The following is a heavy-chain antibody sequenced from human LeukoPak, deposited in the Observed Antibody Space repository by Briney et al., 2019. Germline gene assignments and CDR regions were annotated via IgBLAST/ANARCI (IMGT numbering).Heavy chain of an antibody. CDR1: GFTFDDYA. CDR3: AKDVHREEDAFDI. CDR2: ISWNSGSI. V-gene: IGHV3-9*01. D-gene: IGHD1-1*01. Sequence: GGSLRLSCAASGFTFDDYAMHWVRQAPGKGLEWVSGISWNSGSIGYADSVKGRFTISRDNAKNSLYLQMNSLRAEDTALYYCAKDVHREEDAFDIWGQGTMVTVSS. J-gene: IGHJ3*02.